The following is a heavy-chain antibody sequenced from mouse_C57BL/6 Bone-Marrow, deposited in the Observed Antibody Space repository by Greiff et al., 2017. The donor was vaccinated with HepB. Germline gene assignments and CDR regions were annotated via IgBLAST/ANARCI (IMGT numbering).Heavy chain of an antibody. V-gene: IGHV3-3*01. CDR1: GFSINSDCY. Sequence: EVQRVESGPSLVRPSQTLSLTCTVTGFSINSDCYWIWIRQFPGNKLEYIGYTFYSGITYYNPSLESRTYITRDTSKNPFSLKLSSVTTEDTATYDCARAYGSSLPYAMDYWGQGTSVTVSS. CDR3: ARAYGSSLPYAMDY. J-gene: IGHJ4*01. CDR2: TFYSGIT. D-gene: IGHD1-1*01.